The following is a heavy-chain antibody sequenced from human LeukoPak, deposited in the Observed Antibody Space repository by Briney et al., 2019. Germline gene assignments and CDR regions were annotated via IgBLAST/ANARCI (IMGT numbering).Heavy chain of an antibody. Sequence: SETLSLTCTVSGGSISSSSYYWGWIRQPPGKGLEWIGSIYYSGSTYYNPSLRSRVTISVDTSKNQFSLKLSSVTAADTAVYYCARDYCDYVWGSYPKGNWFDPWGQGTLVTVSS. V-gene: IGHV4-39*07. CDR1: GGSISSSSYY. CDR3: ARDYCDYVWGSYPKGNWFDP. D-gene: IGHD3-16*02. J-gene: IGHJ5*02. CDR2: IYYSGST.